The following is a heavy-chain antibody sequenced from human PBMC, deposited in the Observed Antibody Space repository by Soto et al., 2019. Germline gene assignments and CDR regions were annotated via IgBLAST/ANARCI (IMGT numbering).Heavy chain of an antibody. CDR3: AKDGFITIFGVVLVSYYGMGV. V-gene: IGHV3-30*18. CDR2: ISYDGSNK. J-gene: IGHJ6*02. Sequence: QVQLVESGGGVVQPGRSLRLSCAASGFTFSSYGMHWVRQAPGKGLEWVAVISYDGSNKYYADSVKGRFTISRDNSKNTLYLQMNSLRAEDTAVYYCAKDGFITIFGVVLVSYYGMGVWGQGNTGPVFS. D-gene: IGHD3-3*01. CDR1: GFTFSSYG.